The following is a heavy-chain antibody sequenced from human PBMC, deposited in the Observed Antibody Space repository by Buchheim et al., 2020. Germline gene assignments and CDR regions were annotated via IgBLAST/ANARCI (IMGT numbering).Heavy chain of an antibody. Sequence: QLQLQESGPGLVKPSETLSLTCTVSGGSISSSSYYWGWIRQPPGKGLEWIGSIYYSGSTYYNPSLKSRVTISVDTSKNQFSLKLSSVTAADTAVYYCAREGIIAAADDVINWFDPWGQGTL. CDR3: AREGIIAAADDVINWFDP. V-gene: IGHV4-39*02. J-gene: IGHJ5*02. D-gene: IGHD6-13*01. CDR2: IYYSGST. CDR1: GGSISSSSYY.